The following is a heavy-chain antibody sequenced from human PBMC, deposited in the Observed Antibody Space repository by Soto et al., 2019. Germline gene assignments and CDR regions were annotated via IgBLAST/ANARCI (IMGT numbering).Heavy chain of an antibody. CDR3: ARSGFEYSSSWYSVNY. CDR1: GDTFSSYA. J-gene: IGHJ4*02. V-gene: IGHV1-69*13. Sequence: SVKVSCQASGDTFSSYAISWVRQAPGQGLEWMGGIIPIFGTANYAQKFQGRVTITADESTSTAYMELSSLRSEDTAVYYCARSGFEYSSSWYSVNYWGQGTLVTVSS. CDR2: IIPIFGTA. D-gene: IGHD6-13*01.